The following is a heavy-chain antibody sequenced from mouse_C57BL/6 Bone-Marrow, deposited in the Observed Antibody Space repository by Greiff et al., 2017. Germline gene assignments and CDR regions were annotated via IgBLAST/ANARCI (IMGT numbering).Heavy chain of an antibody. CDR2: IDPENGDT. Sequence: VQLTESGAELVRPGASVKLSCTASGFNIKDDYMHWVKQRPEQGLEWIGWIDPENGDTEYASKFQGKATITADTSSNTAYLQLSSLTSEDTAVYYCTVVVFDYWGQGTTLTVSS. D-gene: IGHD1-1*01. CDR1: GFNIKDDY. J-gene: IGHJ2*01. CDR3: TVVVFDY. V-gene: IGHV14-4*01.